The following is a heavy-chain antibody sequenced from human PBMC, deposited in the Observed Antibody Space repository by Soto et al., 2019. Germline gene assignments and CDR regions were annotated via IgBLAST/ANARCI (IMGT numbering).Heavy chain of an antibody. J-gene: IGHJ4*02. CDR1: GDTFSFYT. D-gene: IGHD3-10*01. CDR3: ATSYGSGYRAFDY. Sequence: ASVKVSCKASGDTFSFYTINWVRQAPGLGLEWVGRINPILSMSNYAQKFQGRVTMTADKSTSTAYMELRSLGSEDTAMYYCATSYGSGYRAFDYWGQGALVTVSS. CDR2: INPILSMS. V-gene: IGHV1-69*02.